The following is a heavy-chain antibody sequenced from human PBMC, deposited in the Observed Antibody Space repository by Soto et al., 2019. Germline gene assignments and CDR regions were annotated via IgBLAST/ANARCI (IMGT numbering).Heavy chain of an antibody. Sequence: QVQLVQSGAEVKEPGSSVKVSCKASGGTFSSYTISWVRQAPGQGLEWMGRIIPILGIANYAQKFQGRVTITADKSTSTAYMELSSLRSEDTAVYYCAIHPLIAAGSSFDYWGQGTLVTVSS. V-gene: IGHV1-69*02. J-gene: IGHJ4*02. CDR1: GGTFSSYT. D-gene: IGHD6-13*01. CDR3: AIHPLIAAGSSFDY. CDR2: IIPILGIA.